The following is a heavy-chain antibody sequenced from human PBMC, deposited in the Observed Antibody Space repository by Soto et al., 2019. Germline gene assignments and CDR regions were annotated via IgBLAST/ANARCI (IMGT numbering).Heavy chain of an antibody. CDR2: TSFDGSET. V-gene: IGHV3-30*03. CDR1: GFIFSSFG. Sequence: GGSLRLSCAASGFIFSSFGVHWVRQSPGKGLEWVAVTSFDGSETFYAESVRGRFNISRDNSKNTVYLHMNSLRPEDTAMYYCARDQRPNSSSLYYYFYGMDVWGQGTTVTVSS. CDR3: ARDQRPNSSSLYYYFYGMDV. J-gene: IGHJ6*02. D-gene: IGHD6-13*01.